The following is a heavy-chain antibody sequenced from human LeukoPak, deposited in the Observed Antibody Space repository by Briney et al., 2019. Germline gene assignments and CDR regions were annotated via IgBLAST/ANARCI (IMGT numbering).Heavy chain of an antibody. J-gene: IGHJ5*02. CDR1: GYTFTSYY. V-gene: IGHV1-46*01. D-gene: IGHD1-26*01. CDR2: INPSGGST. CDR3: ARSGRGVGATTLYITRYWFDP. Sequence: ASVKVSCKASGYTFTSYYMHWVRQAPGQGLEWMGIINPSGGSTSYAQKFQGRVTMTRDMSTSTVYMELSSLRSEDTAVYYCARSGRGVGATTLYITRYWFDPWGQGTLVTVSS.